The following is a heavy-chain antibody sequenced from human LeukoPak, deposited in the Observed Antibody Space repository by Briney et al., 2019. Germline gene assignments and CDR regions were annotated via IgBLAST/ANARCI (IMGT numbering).Heavy chain of an antibody. Sequence: PSETLSLTCTVSGGSISSYYWSWIRQHPGKGLEWIGYIYYSGSTYYNPSLKSRVTISVDTSKNQFSLKLSSVTAADTAVYYCARITYYYDSSGYYYYFDYWGQGTLVTVSS. CDR1: GGSISSYY. D-gene: IGHD3-22*01. J-gene: IGHJ4*02. V-gene: IGHV4-59*06. CDR3: ARITYYYDSSGYYYYFDY. CDR2: IYYSGST.